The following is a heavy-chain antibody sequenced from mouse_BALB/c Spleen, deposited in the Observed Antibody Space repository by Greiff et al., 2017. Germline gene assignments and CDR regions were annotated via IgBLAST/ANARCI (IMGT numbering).Heavy chain of an antibody. D-gene: IGHD1-1*01. CDR2: INPSNGGT. CDR1: GYTFTSYY. CDR3: TRYYGYAMDY. Sequence: QVQLQQPGAELAKPGASVKLSCKASGYTFTSYYMYWVKQRPGQGLEWIGGINPSNGGTNFNEKFKCKATLTVDKSSSTAYMQLSSLTSEDSAVYYCTRYYGYAMDYWGQGTSVTVSS. V-gene: IGHV1S81*02. J-gene: IGHJ4*01.